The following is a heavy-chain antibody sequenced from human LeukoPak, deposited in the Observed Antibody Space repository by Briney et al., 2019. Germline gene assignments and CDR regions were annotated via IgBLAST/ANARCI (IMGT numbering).Heavy chain of an antibody. V-gene: IGHV1-24*01. CDR3: ATVVVTAPGEDYFDY. D-gene: IGHD2-21*02. CDR1: GYTLTELS. Sequence: ASVKVSCKVSGYTLTELSMHWVRQAPGKGLEWMGGFDPEDGETIYAQKFQGRVTMTEDTSTDTAYMELSNLRSEDTAVYYCATVVVTAPGEDYFDYWGQGTLVTVSS. CDR2: FDPEDGET. J-gene: IGHJ4*02.